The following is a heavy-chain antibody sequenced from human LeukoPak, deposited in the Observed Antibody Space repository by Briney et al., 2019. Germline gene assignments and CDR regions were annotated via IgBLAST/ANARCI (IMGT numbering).Heavy chain of an antibody. CDR3: AKEPYYDSSGSFDY. V-gene: IGHV3-11*01. Sequence: GGSLRLSCAASGFTVSSNYMSWVRQAPGKGLEWVAYIGASGETMHYADSVKGRFTISRDNAKNSPSLQMNSLRAEDTAVYYCAKEPYYDSSGSFDYWGQGTLVTVSS. CDR2: IGASGETM. CDR1: GFTVSSNY. J-gene: IGHJ4*02. D-gene: IGHD3-22*01.